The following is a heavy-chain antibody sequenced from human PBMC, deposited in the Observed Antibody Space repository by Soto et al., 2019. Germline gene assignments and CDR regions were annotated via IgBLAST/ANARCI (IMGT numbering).Heavy chain of an antibody. Sequence: QLQLQESGPGLVKPSETLSLTCTVSGGSISSSSYYWGWIRQPPGKGLEWIGSIYYSGSTYYNPSLKSRVTISVETSKNQFSLKLSSVTAADTAVYYCARRSIVVVPAAIKPPFDAFDIWGQGTMVTVSS. V-gene: IGHV4-39*01. CDR1: GGSISSSSYY. D-gene: IGHD2-2*02. CDR3: ARRSIVVVPAAIKPPFDAFDI. CDR2: IYYSGST. J-gene: IGHJ3*02.